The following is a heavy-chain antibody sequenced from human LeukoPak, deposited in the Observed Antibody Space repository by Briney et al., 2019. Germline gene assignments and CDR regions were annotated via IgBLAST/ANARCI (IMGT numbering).Heavy chain of an antibody. J-gene: IGHJ4*02. Sequence: SVKVSCKASGGTFSSYAISWVRQAPGQGLEWMGGIIPIFGTANYAQKFQGRVTTTADESTSTAYMELSSLRSEDTAVYYCASTRSDTAMVTFDYWGQGTLVTVSS. CDR1: GGTFSSYA. V-gene: IGHV1-69*01. CDR3: ASTRSDTAMVTFDY. CDR2: IIPIFGTA. D-gene: IGHD5-18*01.